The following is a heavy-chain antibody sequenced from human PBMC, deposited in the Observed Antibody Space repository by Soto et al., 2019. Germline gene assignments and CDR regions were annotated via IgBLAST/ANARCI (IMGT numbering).Heavy chain of an antibody. CDR3: TRLPRHPRPAFDY. J-gene: IGHJ4*02. D-gene: IGHD2-2*01. CDR1: GFTFGDYA. Sequence: PGGSLRLSCAASGFTFGDYALSWVRQGPGKGLEWVGFIRSKRYGGTPEYAASVKGRFSIPRDDSGNIAYLQMNSLRTEDTALYFCTRLPRHPRPAFDYWGQGTQVTVSS. V-gene: IGHV3-49*04. CDR2: IRSKRYGGTP.